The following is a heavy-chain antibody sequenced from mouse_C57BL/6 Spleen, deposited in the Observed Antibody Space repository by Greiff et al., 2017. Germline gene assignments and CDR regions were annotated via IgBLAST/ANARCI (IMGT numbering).Heavy chain of an antibody. V-gene: IGHV1-82*01. CDR1: GYAFSSSW. Sequence: QVQLQQSGPELVKPGASVKISCKASGYAFSSSWMNWVKQRPGKGLEWIGRIYPGDGDTNYNGKFKGKATLTADKSSSTAYMQLSSLTSEDSAVYFCVPLYYDYDGPWFAYWGQGTLVTVSA. D-gene: IGHD2-4*01. CDR2: IYPGDGDT. CDR3: VPLYYDYDGPWFAY. J-gene: IGHJ3*01.